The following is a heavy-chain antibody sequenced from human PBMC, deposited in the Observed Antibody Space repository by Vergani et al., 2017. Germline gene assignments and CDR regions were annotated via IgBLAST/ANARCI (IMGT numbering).Heavy chain of an antibody. V-gene: IGHV3-15*07. J-gene: IGHJ6*02. CDR1: GFSSRNAW. Sequence: EVQLVESGGGIVKPGGSLRLSCVASGFSSRNAWMNWVRRTPGKGLEWVGRIKSTFDRGTTDYAAAVKGRFTISRDDSKNTLFLQMTGLKTEYIGVYYCTTDPRYCGDGSCYWLRDHHYYGMDVWGQGTTVTVSS. CDR3: TTDPRYCGDGSCYWLRDHHYYGMDV. D-gene: IGHD2-21*01. CDR2: IKSTFDRGTT.